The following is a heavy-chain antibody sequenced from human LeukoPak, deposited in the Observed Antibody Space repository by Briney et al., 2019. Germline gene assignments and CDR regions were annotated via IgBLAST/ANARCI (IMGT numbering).Heavy chain of an antibody. CDR1: GGSISSYY. CDR2: IYTSGST. CDR3: ARGGRGIFNSSSSRNAYYFDY. V-gene: IGHV4-4*07. J-gene: IGHJ4*02. D-gene: IGHD6-6*01. Sequence: PSETLSLXCTVSGGSISSYYWSWSRQPAGKGLEWIGRIYTSGSTNYNPSLKGRVTMLVDTSKNQFSLKLSSVTAADTAVYYCARGGRGIFNSSSSRNAYYFDYWGQGTLVTVSS.